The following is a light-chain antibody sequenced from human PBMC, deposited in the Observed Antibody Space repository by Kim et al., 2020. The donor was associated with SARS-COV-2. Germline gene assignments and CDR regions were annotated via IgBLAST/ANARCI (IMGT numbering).Light chain of an antibody. Sequence: DIVMTQTPLSLSVTLGQPASISCKSSQSLLDTDAKTFLSWYLQKPGQPPQLLIYEVSNRFSGVPDRFSGSGSGTDFTLKISRVEAEDVGVYFCMQGLHLPYSFGQGTKLEIK. CDR2: EVS. J-gene: IGKJ2*03. CDR1: QSLLDTDAKTF. CDR3: MQGLHLPYS. V-gene: IGKV2D-29*01.